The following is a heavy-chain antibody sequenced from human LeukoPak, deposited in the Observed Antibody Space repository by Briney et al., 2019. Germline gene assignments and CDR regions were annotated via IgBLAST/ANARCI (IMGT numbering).Heavy chain of an antibody. D-gene: IGHD2-2*01. Sequence: GGSLRLSCAASGFPFTNFWMTWVRQAPGKGLEWVANINPDGSGKHYADPVKGRFSISRDNATKTLYLQMTSLRVEDTGLYYCSSQPAVLDLDLWGQGILVTVSS. J-gene: IGHJ4*02. CDR3: SSQPAVLDLDL. V-gene: IGHV3-7*01. CDR2: INPDGSGK. CDR1: GFPFTNFW.